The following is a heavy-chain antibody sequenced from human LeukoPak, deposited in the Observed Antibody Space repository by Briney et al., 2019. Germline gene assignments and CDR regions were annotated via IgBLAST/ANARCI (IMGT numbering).Heavy chain of an antibody. CDR2: IWYDGSNK. CDR3: ARGHSLLDSSSSLQNFDY. CDR1: GFTFSSYG. D-gene: IGHD6-13*01. J-gene: IGHJ4*02. V-gene: IGHV3-33*01. Sequence: GGSLILSCAASGFTFSSYGMHWVRQAPGKGLEWVAVIWYDGSNKYYADSVKGRFIISRDNSKNTLYLQMNSLRAEDTAVYYCARGHSLLDSSSSLQNFDYWGQGTLVTVSS.